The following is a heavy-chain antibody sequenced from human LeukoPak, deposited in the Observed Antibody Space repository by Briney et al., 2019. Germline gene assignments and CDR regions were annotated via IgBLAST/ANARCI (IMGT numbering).Heavy chain of an antibody. CDR1: GFTFRKYA. V-gene: IGHV3-23*01. J-gene: IGHJ4*02. CDR3: ARDRDGTGSYPLDY. D-gene: IGHD3-10*01. CDR2: ISGSGGGP. Sequence: GGSLRLSCAASGFTFRKYAMSWVRQTPGKGLEWVSGISGSGGGPYYADSVKGRFTISRDNSNNTLYLQMNSLRADDTAVYYCARDRDGTGSYPLDYWGQGTLVIVSS.